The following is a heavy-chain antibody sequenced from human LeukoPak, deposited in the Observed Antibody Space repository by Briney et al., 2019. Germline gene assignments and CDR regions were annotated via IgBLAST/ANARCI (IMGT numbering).Heavy chain of an antibody. CDR3: ARHTRGDAFDI. V-gene: IGHV4-59*01. CDR1: GASISSYY. CDR2: IYYSGST. J-gene: IGHJ3*02. D-gene: IGHD3-10*01. Sequence: SETLSLTCTVSGASISSYYWSWIRQPPGKGLEWIGNIYYSGSTYSNPSLKGRVTISEDTSKNQFSLKLSSVTAADTAVYYCARHTRGDAFDIWGQGTMVSVSS.